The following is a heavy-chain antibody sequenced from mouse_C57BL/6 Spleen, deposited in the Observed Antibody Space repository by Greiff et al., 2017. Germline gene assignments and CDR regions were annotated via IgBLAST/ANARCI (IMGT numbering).Heavy chain of an antibody. D-gene: IGHD2-4*01. CDR3: ARGDYDGYLDY. CDR2: IYPGDGDT. V-gene: IGHV1-80*01. Sequence: QVQLQQSGAELVKPGASVKISCKASGYAFSSYWMNWVKQRPGKGLEWIGQIYPGDGDTNYNGKFKGKDTLTADKSSSTAYMQLSSLTSEDSAVYFCARGDYDGYLDYWGQGTTLTVSS. J-gene: IGHJ2*01. CDR1: GYAFSSYW.